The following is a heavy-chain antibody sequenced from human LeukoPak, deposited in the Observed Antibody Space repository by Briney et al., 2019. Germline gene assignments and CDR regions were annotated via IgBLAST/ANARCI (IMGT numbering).Heavy chain of an antibody. V-gene: IGHV1-69*04. CDR1: GGTFSSYA. D-gene: IGHD3-22*01. Sequence: SVTVSCKASGGTFSSYAISWVRQAPGQGLEWMGRIIPILGIANYAQKFQGRVTITADKSTSTAYMELSSLRSEDTAVYYCARDLGYYYDSSGYTPWGQGTLVTVSS. CDR3: ARDLGYYYDSSGYTP. J-gene: IGHJ5*02. CDR2: IIPILGIA.